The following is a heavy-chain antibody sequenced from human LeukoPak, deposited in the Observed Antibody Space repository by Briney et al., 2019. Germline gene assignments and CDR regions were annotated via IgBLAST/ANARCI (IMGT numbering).Heavy chain of an antibody. CDR1: GGTFSSYA. V-gene: IGHV1-69*05. J-gene: IGHJ5*02. D-gene: IGHD5-12*01. CDR2: IIPIFGTA. Sequence: ASVKVSCKASGGTFSSYAISWVRQAPGQGLEWMGRIIPIFGTANYAQKFQGRVTITTDESTSTAYMELSSLRSEDTAVYYCARDKFGGYGDSWFDPWGRGTLVTVSS. CDR3: ARDKFGGYGDSWFDP.